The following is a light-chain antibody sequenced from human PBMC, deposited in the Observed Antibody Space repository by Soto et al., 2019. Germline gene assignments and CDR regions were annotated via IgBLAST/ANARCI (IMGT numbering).Light chain of an antibody. CDR1: SNDVGGYNY. CDR2: EVS. V-gene: IGLV2-14*01. Sequence: QSALTQPASVSGSPGQSITISCTGTSNDVGGYNYVSWYQEHPGKAPKLMIFEVSNRPSGVSNRFSGSKSGNTASLTISGLQAEDEAAYYCSSYTSSSTYVFGTGTKVTVL. J-gene: IGLJ1*01. CDR3: SSYTSSSTYV.